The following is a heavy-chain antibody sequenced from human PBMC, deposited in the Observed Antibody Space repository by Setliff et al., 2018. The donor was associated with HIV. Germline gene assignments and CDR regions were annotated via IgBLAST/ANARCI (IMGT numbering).Heavy chain of an antibody. J-gene: IGHJ3*02. V-gene: IGHV4-38-2*02. Sequence: SETLSLTCTVSGYSITRGDYWGWIRQPPGKGLEWIGSILHSGSTYYNPSLKSRVTISVDTSKNQFSLKLNSVTVADTSVYYCARVPAVASREVAFDIWGQGTMVTVSS. D-gene: IGHD5-12*01. CDR3: ARVPAVASREVAFDI. CDR2: ILHSGST. CDR1: GYSITRGDY.